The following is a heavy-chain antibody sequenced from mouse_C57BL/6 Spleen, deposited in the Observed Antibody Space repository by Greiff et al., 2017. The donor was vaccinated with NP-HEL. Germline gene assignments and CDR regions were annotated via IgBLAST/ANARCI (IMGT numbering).Heavy chain of an antibody. CDR2: ISYDGSN. J-gene: IGHJ2*01. CDR3: ARVNYGSSYYGDY. Sequence: EVQRVESGPGLVKPSPSLSLTCSVTGSFITSGYYWNWIRQFPGNKLEWMGYISYDGSNNYNPSLKNRISITRDTSKNQFFLKLNSVTTEDTATYYCARVNYGSSYYGDYWGQGTTLTVSS. CDR1: GSFITSGYY. D-gene: IGHD1-1*01. V-gene: IGHV3-6*01.